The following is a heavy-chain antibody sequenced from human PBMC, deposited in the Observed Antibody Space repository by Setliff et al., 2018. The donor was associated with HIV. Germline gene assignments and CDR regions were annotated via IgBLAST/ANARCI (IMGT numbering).Heavy chain of an antibody. CDR1: GFYFSNYW. V-gene: IGHV3-7*01. CDR2: IKQGGSEK. CDR3: ARVADGYNSYFDY. Sequence: GGSLRLSCVVSGFYFSNYWMSWVRQAPGKGLEWVANIKQGGSEKYYVDSVKGRFTMSRDNAKNSLFLQMHSLRAEDTAVYYCARVADGYNSYFDYWGQGTVVTVSS. J-gene: IGHJ4*02. D-gene: IGHD5-18*01.